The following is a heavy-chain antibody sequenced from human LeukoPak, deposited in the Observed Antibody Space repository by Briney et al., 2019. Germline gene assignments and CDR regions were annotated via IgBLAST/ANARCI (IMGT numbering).Heavy chain of an antibody. CDR3: ATLGYCSSTSCLHFDY. CDR2: INPNSGGT. Sequence: ASVKVSCKASGYTFTGYYMHWVRQAPGQGLEWMGRINPNSGGTNYAQKFQGRVTMTRDTSISTAYMELSRLRSDDTAVYYCATLGYCSSTSCLHFDYWGQGTLVTVSS. D-gene: IGHD2-2*01. V-gene: IGHV1-2*06. J-gene: IGHJ4*02. CDR1: GYTFTGYY.